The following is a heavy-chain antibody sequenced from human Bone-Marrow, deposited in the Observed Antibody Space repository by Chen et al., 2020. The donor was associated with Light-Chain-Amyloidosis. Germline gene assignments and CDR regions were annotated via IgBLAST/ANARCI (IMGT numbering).Heavy chain of an antibody. D-gene: IGHD6-13*01. CDR1: GFTFDDYT. CDR2: ISWDGGST. CDR3: AKGHLSSSWSAEYFQH. V-gene: IGHV3-43*01. J-gene: IGHJ1*01. Sequence: EVQLVESGGVVVQPGGSLRLSCAASGFTFDDYTMHWVRQAPGKGLEWVSLISWDGGSTYYADSVKGRFTISRDNSKNSLYLQMNSLRTEDTALYYCAKGHLSSSWSAEYFQHWGQGTLVTVSS.